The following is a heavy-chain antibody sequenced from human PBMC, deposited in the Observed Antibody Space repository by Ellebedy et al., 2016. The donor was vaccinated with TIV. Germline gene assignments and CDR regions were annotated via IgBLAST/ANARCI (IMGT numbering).Heavy chain of an antibody. CDR3: ARFVRATKAFDI. D-gene: IGHD5-12*01. CDR1: GGSISSSSYY. CDR2: IYYSGST. Sequence: MPSETLSLTCTVSGGSISSSSYYWGWIRVPPGKGLEWIGNIYYSGSTYYNPSLQSRVTISVDTSKNQFSLRLNSVTAADTAVYYCARFVRATKAFDIWGQGTMVTVSS. V-gene: IGHV4-39*07. J-gene: IGHJ3*02.